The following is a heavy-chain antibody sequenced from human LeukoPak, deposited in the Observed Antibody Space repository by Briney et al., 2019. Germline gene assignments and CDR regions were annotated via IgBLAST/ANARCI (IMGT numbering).Heavy chain of an antibody. CDR3: ARDIYSGYDLGY. CDR2: ISSSSSYI. D-gene: IGHD5-12*01. J-gene: IGHJ4*02. Sequence: QRLYSSHSGFTFSSYNMNCIRHAPGKELDCVSSISSSSSYIYYADSVKGRFTISRDNAKNSLYLQMNSLRAEDTAVYYYARDIYSGYDLGYWGQGTLVTVSS. CDR1: GFTFSSYN. V-gene: IGHV3-21*01.